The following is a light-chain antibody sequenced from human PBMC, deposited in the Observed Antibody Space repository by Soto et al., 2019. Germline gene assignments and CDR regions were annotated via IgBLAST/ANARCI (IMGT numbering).Light chain of an antibody. J-gene: IGKJ5*01. V-gene: IGKV1-39*01. CDR2: ATS. Sequence: DIQMTQSPSSLASSVGDRLTLTCRASRNVSIYLNWYQHKPGKGPTLLIHATSNLQIGVPSRFSGSGSGTEFTLTISSLEPEDFGTYYCQQSYKMPSFGQGTLLEVK. CDR3: QQSYKMPS. CDR1: RNVSIY.